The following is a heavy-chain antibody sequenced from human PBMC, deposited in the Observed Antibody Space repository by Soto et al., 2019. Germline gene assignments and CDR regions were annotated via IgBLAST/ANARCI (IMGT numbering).Heavy chain of an antibody. J-gene: IGHJ4*02. CDR2: IKQDGSET. D-gene: IGHD3-16*01. CDR3: VRDVGYDYVN. V-gene: IGHV3-7*01. CDR1: GFFFSAYC. Sequence: PGGSLRLSCAASGFFFSAYCMSWVRQAPGKGLEWVASIKQDGSETYYVDSVKGRFTISGDNAENSLYLQMNSLSAEDTAVYFCVRDVGYDYVNWGQGTLVTVSS.